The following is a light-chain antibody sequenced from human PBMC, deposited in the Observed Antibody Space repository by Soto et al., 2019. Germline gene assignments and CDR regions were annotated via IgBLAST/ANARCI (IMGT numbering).Light chain of an antibody. CDR2: DTS. V-gene: IGLV7-46*01. Sequence: QAVVTQEPSLTVSPGGTVTLTCGSSTGAVTSGHYPYWFQQKPGQAPRTLIYDTSNKHSWTPARFSGSLLGGKATLTLSGAQPEDEADYYCLLSYRGAGEVFGGGTSSPS. CDR1: TGAVTSGHY. CDR3: LLSYRGAGEV. J-gene: IGLJ2*01.